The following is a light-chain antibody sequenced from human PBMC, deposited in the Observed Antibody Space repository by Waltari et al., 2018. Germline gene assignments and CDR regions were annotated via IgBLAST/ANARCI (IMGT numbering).Light chain of an antibody. J-gene: IGLJ2*01. V-gene: IGLV1-47*01. Sequence: QSVLTQPPSASGTPGQRVTISCSGSSSNNGSNYVYWYQQLSGTAPKLLIYRNYQRPSGVPDRFSGSKSGTSASLAISGLRSEDEADYYCAAWDDSLRGVVFGGGTKLTVL. CDR1: SSNNGSNY. CDR2: RNY. CDR3: AAWDDSLRGVV.